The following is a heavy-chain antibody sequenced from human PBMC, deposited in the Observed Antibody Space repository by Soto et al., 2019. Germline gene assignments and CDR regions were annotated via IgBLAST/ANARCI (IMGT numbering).Heavy chain of an antibody. CDR3: ARDGDGYNRVAFDI. Sequence: EVQLVESGRGLVQPGGSLRLSCEASGLTFSSYWMSWVRQAPGKGLEWVAIIKEDGTEIYYVDSVKGRFTISRDNAKNSLYLQMNSLRAEDTAVYYCARDGDGYNRVAFDIWGQGTMVTVSS. V-gene: IGHV3-7*04. J-gene: IGHJ3*02. CDR1: GLTFSSYW. CDR2: IKEDGTEI. D-gene: IGHD5-12*01.